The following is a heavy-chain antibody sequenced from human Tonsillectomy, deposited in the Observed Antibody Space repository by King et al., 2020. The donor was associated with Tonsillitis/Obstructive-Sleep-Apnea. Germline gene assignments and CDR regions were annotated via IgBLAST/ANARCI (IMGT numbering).Heavy chain of an antibody. CDR2: IYYDGSIK. CDR3: AGGEGWLAPLDY. CDR1: GFPFSTYA. Sequence: VQLVESGGGVVQPGRSLRLSCAASGFPFSTYAMHWVRQAPGKGLEWVAVIYYDGSIKYYADSVKGRFTISRDNSKNTLSLQMNSLRSEDTAVYYCAGGEGWLAPLDYWGQGTLLTVSS. J-gene: IGHJ4*02. V-gene: IGHV3-30*01. D-gene: IGHD6-19*01.